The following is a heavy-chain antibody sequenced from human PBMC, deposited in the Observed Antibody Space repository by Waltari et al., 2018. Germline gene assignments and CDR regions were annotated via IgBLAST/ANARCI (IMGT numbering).Heavy chain of an antibody. CDR1: GFTFSSYA. D-gene: IGHD6-13*01. J-gene: IGHJ6*02. CDR2: IIGSGGST. CDR3: ASPWYEVYYYYGMDV. V-gene: IGHV3-23*01. Sequence: EVQLLESGGGLVQPGGSLRLSCAASGFTFSSYAMSWVRQAPGKGLEWVSAIIGSGGSTDYADSVKGRFTISRDNSKNTLYLQMNSLGAEDTAVYYCASPWYEVYYYYGMDVWGQGTTVTVSS.